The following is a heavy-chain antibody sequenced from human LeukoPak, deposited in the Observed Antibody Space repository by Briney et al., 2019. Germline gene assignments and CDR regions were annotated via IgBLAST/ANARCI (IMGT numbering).Heavy chain of an antibody. Sequence: PGRSLRLSCAASGFTFSSYAMHWVRQAPGKGLEWVAVISYDGSNKYYADSVKGRFTISRDNSKNTLYMQMNSLRAEDTAVYYCARDSDLPLRLGELSYWGQGTLVTVSS. CDR3: ARDSDLPLRLGELSY. D-gene: IGHD3-16*02. CDR1: GFTFSSYA. J-gene: IGHJ4*02. V-gene: IGHV3-30*04. CDR2: ISYDGSNK.